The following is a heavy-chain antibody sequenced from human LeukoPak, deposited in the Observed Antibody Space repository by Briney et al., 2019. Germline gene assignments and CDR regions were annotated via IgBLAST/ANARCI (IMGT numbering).Heavy chain of an antibody. CDR3: AREASSRSNWFDP. CDR1: GGSISSYY. J-gene: IGHJ5*02. CDR2: IYYSGST. D-gene: IGHD6-13*01. Sequence: SETLSLTCTVSGGSISSYYWSWIRQPPGKGLEWIGYIYYSGSTNYNPSLKSRVTISVDTSKNQFSLKLSSVTAADTAVYYCAREASSRSNWFDPWGQGTLVTVSS. V-gene: IGHV4-59*01.